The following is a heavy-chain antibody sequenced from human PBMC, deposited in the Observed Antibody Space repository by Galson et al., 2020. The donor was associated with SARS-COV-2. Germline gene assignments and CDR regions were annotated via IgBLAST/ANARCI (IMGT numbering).Heavy chain of an antibody. J-gene: IGHJ4*02. CDR3: AREENFFLVVTATRMCYFDY. CDR2: ISHSGGT. CDR1: GTSISSGSYS. V-gene: IGHV4-30-2*01. D-gene: IGHD2-21*02. Sequence: SQTLSLTCAVSGTSISSGSYSWNWIRQPPGKGLEWIGYISHSGGTYYNPSLKSRVTISVDTSKNHFSLKLSSVTAADTAVYYCAREENFFLVVTATRMCYFDYWGRGTLATVSS.